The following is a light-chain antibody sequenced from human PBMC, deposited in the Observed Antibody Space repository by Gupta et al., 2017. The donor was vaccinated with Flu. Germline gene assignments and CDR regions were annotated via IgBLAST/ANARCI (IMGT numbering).Light chain of an antibody. V-gene: IGKV1-33*01. J-gene: IGKJ2*01. CDR2: DAF. CDR3: QQYANLPYT. Sequence: DIQMTQSPSSLSASVGDRITITCQASQDISNYLSWYQQKPGEAPELLIYDAFSLEIGVPSRFSGSGSGTDFTLTISSLQPEDIATHYCQQYANLPYTFGQGTKLEI. CDR1: QDISNY.